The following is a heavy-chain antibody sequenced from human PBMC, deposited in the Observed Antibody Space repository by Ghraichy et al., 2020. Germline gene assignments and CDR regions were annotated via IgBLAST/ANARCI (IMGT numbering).Heavy chain of an antibody. V-gene: IGHV3-21*01. Sequence: GGSLRLSCAASGFTFSYSMNWVRQAPGRGLEWVSSISSSSSYIYYAASVKGRFTISRDNAKNSLYLQMNSLRAEDTAVYYCARGRPAGTGYFDYWGQGTLVTVSS. J-gene: IGHJ4*02. CDR2: ISSSSSYI. CDR3: ARGRPAGTGYFDY. CDR1: GFTFSYS. D-gene: IGHD6-19*01.